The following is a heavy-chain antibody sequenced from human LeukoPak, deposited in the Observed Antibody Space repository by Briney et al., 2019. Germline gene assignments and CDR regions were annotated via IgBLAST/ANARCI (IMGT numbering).Heavy chain of an antibody. CDR1: GFTFSSYG. CDR2: ISSSSSNK. Sequence: GGSLRLSCAASGFTFSSYGMNWVRQAPGRGLEWVSYISSSSSNKYYADSVKGRFTISRDNAKNSLYLQMNSLRAEDTAVYYCARVVVHSSSWFDYWGQGTLVTVSS. CDR3: ARVVVHSSSWFDY. J-gene: IGHJ4*02. D-gene: IGHD6-13*01. V-gene: IGHV3-48*04.